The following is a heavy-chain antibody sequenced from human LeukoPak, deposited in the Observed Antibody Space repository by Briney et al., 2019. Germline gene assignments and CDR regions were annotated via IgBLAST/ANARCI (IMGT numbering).Heavy chain of an antibody. CDR3: AKVPGYMDV. V-gene: IGHV3-30*18. CDR1: GFTFSSYG. Sequence: PGRSLRLSCAASGFTFSSYGMHWVRQAPGKGLEWVAVISYDGSNKYYADSVKGRFTISRDNSKNTLYLQMNSLRAEDTAVYYCAKVPGYMDVWGKGTTVTVSS. CDR2: ISYDGSNK. J-gene: IGHJ6*03.